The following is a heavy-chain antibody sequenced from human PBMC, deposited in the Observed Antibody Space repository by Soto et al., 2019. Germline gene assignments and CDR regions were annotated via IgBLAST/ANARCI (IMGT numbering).Heavy chain of an antibody. J-gene: IGHJ4*02. CDR2: ISPLFSTT. CDR3: AASSSVAAAGYFKF. CDR1: GDPFNNYA. D-gene: IGHD6-13*01. Sequence: QVQLVQSGAEVKEPGSSVKVSCKATGDPFNNYAFNWVRQAPGQVLEWMGLISPLFSTTNYAQKFQGRVTIGADELTTIVYLEVSNLESEDTDMYYCAASSSVAAAGYFKFWGQGTLFTFSP. V-gene: IGHV1-69*01.